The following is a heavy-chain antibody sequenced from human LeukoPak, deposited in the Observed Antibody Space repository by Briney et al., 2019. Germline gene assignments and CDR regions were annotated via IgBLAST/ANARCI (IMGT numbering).Heavy chain of an antibody. J-gene: IGHJ5*02. Sequence: SETLSLTCAVYGGSFSGYYWSWIRQPPGKGLEWIGEINHSGSTNYNPSLKSRVTISVDTSKNQFSLKLSSVTAADTAVYYCARLISYSGYGPLRFDPWGQGTLVTVSS. CDR2: INHSGST. D-gene: IGHD5-12*01. CDR1: GGSFSGYY. V-gene: IGHV4-34*01. CDR3: ARLISYSGYGPLRFDP.